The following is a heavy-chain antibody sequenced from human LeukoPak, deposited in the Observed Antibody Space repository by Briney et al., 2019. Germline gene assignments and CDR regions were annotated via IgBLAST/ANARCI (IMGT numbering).Heavy chain of an antibody. CDR1: GFTFSSYA. Sequence: PGGSLRLSCAASGFTFSSYAMHWVRQAPGKGLEWIAYMYYSGSTNYNPSLKSRVTISVDTSENQFSLKLSSVTAADTAVYYCATLDYWGQGTLVTVSS. V-gene: IGHV4-59*01. CDR3: ATLDY. J-gene: IGHJ4*02. CDR2: MYYSGST.